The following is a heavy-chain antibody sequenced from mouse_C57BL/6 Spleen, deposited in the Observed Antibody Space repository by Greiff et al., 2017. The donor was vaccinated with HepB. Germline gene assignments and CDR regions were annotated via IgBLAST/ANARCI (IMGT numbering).Heavy chain of an antibody. Sequence: QVQLQQPGAELVRPGTSVKLSCKASGYTFTSYWMHWVKQRPGQGLEWIGVIDPSDSYTNYNQKFKGKATLTVDTSSSTAYMQLSSLTSEDSAVYYCARCLRHYAMDYWGQGTSVTVSS. CDR3: ARCLRHYAMDY. V-gene: IGHV1-59*01. J-gene: IGHJ4*01. CDR2: IDPSDSYT. D-gene: IGHD1-2*01. CDR1: GYTFTSYW.